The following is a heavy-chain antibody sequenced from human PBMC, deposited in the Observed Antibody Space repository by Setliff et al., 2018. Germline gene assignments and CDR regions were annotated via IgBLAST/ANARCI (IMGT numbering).Heavy chain of an antibody. CDR2: INPSGGNT. Sequence: ASVKVSCKASGYTFTIYYMHWVRQAPGQGLEWMGIINPSGGNTNYAQKFQGRVTMTSDTPTSTVYVELSSLRSEDTALYYCARDLDYQYYYDSSGRDAFDIWGQGTMVTVSS. CDR3: ARDLDYQYYYDSSGRDAFDI. J-gene: IGHJ3*02. D-gene: IGHD3-22*01. V-gene: IGHV1-46*03. CDR1: GYTFTIYY.